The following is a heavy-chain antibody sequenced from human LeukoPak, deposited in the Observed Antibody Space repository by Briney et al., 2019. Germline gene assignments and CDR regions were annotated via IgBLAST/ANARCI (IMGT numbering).Heavy chain of an antibody. CDR3: ARDLGYDSSGYHY. J-gene: IGHJ4*02. CDR1: GYTFTGYY. V-gene: IGHV1-2*02. CDR2: INPNNGGT. Sequence: VASVKVSCKASGYTFTGYYMHWVRQAPGQGLEWTGWINPNNGGTNFAQKFQGRVTMTRDTSISTAYMELSRLRSDDTAVYYCARDLGYDSSGYHYWGQGTLVTVSS. D-gene: IGHD3-22*01.